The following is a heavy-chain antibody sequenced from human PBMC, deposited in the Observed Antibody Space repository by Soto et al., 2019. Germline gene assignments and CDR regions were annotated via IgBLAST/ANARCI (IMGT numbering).Heavy chain of an antibody. J-gene: IGHJ4*02. CDR1: GGPISSSNW. Sequence: SETLSLTCAVAGGPISSSNWWSWVRQPPGKGLEWIGEIYHSGSTNYNPSLKSRVTISVDKSKNQFSLKLSSVTAADTAVYYCARAGSSSWYASLSLTNWGQGTLVTVSS. CDR2: IYHSGST. CDR3: ARAGSSSWYASLSLTN. V-gene: IGHV4-4*02. D-gene: IGHD6-13*01.